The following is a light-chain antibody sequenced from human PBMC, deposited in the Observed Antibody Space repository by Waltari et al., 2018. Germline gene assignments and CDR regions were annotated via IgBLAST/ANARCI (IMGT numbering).Light chain of an antibody. CDR1: QTIRGW. J-gene: IGKJ1*01. CDR2: DAS. Sequence: DIQMTQSPSMLSASVGDRVTITCRASQTIRGWLAWYQLKPGLAPKLLIYDASNLAGGVPSRFSGSGFGTNFTLTISSLHPDDFATYYCQQYSSFSTFGLGTKV. CDR3: QQYSSFST. V-gene: IGKV1-5*01.